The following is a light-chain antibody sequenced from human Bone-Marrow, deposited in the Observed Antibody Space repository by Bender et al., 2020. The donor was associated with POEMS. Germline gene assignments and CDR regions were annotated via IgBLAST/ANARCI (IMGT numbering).Light chain of an antibody. J-gene: IGLJ3*02. CDR2: GYN. Sequence: QSALTQPASVSASPGQSITISCTGTMSDVGHYDLVSWYQHLPGTAPKLLIYGYNNRPSGVPDRFSGSKSGTSASLAITGLQAEDEGDYYCQSYDHSLSGLWVFGGGTKLTVL. V-gene: IGLV1-40*02. CDR1: MSDVGHYDL. CDR3: QSYDHSLSGLWV.